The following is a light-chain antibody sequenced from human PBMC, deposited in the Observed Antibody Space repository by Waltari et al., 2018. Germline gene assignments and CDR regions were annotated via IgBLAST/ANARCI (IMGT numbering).Light chain of an antibody. V-gene: IGLV2-11*01. CDR3: CSYAGTYTHVV. CDR1: SNDVGGYNY. Sequence: QSALTQPRSVSGSPGQSVTISCTGTSNDVGGYNYVSWYQHHPGKAPTLMIYDVTKRPSGVPVRFSGCKSGNTASLTISGLQAEDEADYYCCSYAGTYTHVVFGGGTKVTVL. CDR2: DVT. J-gene: IGLJ2*01.